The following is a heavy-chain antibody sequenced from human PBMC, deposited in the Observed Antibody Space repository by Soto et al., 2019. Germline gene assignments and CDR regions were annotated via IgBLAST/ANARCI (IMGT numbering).Heavy chain of an antibody. V-gene: IGHV3-7*01. J-gene: IGHJ4*02. CDR3: ARPDCTNGVCAFDY. D-gene: IGHD2-8*01. CDR2: IKQDGSEK. Sequence: EVQLVESGGGLVQPGGSLRLSCAASGFTFSSYWMSWVRQAPGKGLEWVAKIKQDGSEKYYVDSVKGRFTISRDNAKNSLYLQMNSLRAEDTAVYYCARPDCTNGVCAFDYWGQGTLVTVSS. CDR1: GFTFSSYW.